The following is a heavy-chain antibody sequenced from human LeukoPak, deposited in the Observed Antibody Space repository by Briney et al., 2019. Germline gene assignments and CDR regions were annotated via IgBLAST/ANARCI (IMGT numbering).Heavy chain of an antibody. CDR2: ISSSSLHI. Sequence: PGGSLRLSCAASGFTFSRYSMNWVRQAPGRGLEWVSSISSSSLHIYYADSVKGRFTISRDNAKNSLFLQMNSLRAEDTAVYYCARVPSTTTLRAPLDYWGQGTLVTVSS. D-gene: IGHD4-17*01. CDR3: ARVPSTTTLRAPLDY. V-gene: IGHV3-21*01. J-gene: IGHJ4*02. CDR1: GFTFSRYS.